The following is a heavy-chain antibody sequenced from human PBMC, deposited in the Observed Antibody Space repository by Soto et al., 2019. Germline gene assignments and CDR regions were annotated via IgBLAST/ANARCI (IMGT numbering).Heavy chain of an antibody. Sequence: SETLSLTCSISDDSIGPYYWTWIRQTPRKELQWIGYVYTSGSTKYNSPLKSRVTISLDASNSQFSLTMSSVTAADTGVYYCAREVVGNTWPGIFDSWGRGTLVTVSS. CDR2: VYTSGST. V-gene: IGHV4-4*08. J-gene: IGHJ4*02. CDR1: DDSIGPYY. CDR3: AREVVGNTWPGIFDS.